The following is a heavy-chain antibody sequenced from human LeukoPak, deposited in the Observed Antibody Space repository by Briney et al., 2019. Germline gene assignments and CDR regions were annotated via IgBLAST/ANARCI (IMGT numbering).Heavy chain of an antibody. J-gene: IGHJ4*02. CDR1: GFRFSSYW. CDR3: AKGQVTMIVVVTIDY. CDR2: IKGDGREK. V-gene: IGHV3-7*05. Sequence: PGGSLRLSCAASGFRFSSYWMSWVRQAPGKGLEWVANIKGDGREKNHVDSVKGRFTISRDNSKNTLYLQMNSLRAEDRAVYYCAKGQVTMIVVVTIDYWGQGTLVTVSS. D-gene: IGHD3-22*01.